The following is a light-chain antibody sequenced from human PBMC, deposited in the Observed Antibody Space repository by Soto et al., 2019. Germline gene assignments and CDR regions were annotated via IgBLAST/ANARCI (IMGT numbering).Light chain of an antibody. V-gene: IGKV3-20*01. CDR3: QQYGSPPGT. CDR1: QSVSSSY. J-gene: IGKJ1*01. Sequence: EIVLTQSPGTLSLSPGERATLSCRASQSVSSSYLAWYQQKPGQAPRLLIYGASSRATGIPDRFSGSGSGTAFTLTISRLEPEVFAVYYCQQYGSPPGTFGQGTKVEIK. CDR2: GAS.